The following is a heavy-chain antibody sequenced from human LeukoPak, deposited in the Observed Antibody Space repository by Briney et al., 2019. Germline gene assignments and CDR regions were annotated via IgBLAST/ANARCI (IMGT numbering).Heavy chain of an antibody. D-gene: IGHD6-6*01. CDR1: GYTFTRYD. V-gene: IGHV1-8*03. CDR2: MNPNSGNT. Sequence: SVKVSCKSSGYTFTRYDINGVRQATGQGLEWMGWMNPNSGNTGYAQKFQGRGTITRSTTISTAYMELSNLRSEDTAVYYCARDSSSYWGQGTLVTVSS. CDR3: ARDSSSY. J-gene: IGHJ4*02.